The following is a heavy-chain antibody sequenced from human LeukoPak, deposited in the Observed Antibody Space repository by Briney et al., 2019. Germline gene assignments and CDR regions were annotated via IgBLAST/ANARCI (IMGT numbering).Heavy chain of an antibody. Sequence: PSETLSLTCTVSGGSNSSYYWSWIRQPPGKGLEWIGYIYYSGSTNYNPSLKSRVTISVDTSKNQFSLKLTSLTAADTAVYYCARAGVSSGYWSLWGQGTLVTVSS. CDR1: GGSNSSYY. J-gene: IGHJ4*02. CDR2: IYYSGST. D-gene: IGHD3-22*01. V-gene: IGHV4-59*01. CDR3: ARAGVSSGYWSL.